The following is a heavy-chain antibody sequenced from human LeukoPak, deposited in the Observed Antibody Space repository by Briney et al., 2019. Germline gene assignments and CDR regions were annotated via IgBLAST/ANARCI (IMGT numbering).Heavy chain of an antibody. J-gene: IGHJ6*03. CDR3: AREELGFWQQLVLVHYYYYMDV. V-gene: IGHV4-61*02. D-gene: IGHD6-13*01. CDR2: IYTSGST. CDR1: GGSISSGSYY. Sequence: PSETLSLTCTVSGGSISSGSYYWSWIRQPAGKGLEWIGRIYTSGSTNYNPSLKSRVTISVDTSKNQFSLQLNSVTPEDTAVYYCAREELGFWQQLVLVHYYYYMDVWGKGTTVTVSS.